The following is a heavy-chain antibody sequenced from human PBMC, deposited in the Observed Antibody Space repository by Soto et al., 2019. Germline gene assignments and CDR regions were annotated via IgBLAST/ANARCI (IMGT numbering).Heavy chain of an antibody. CDR2: ISSSSSYI. CDR1: GFTFSSYS. V-gene: IGHV3-21*01. D-gene: IGHD3-10*01. Sequence: EVQLVESGGGLVKPGGSLRLSCAASGFTFSSYSMNWVRQAPGKGLEWVSSISSSSSYIYYADSVKGRFTISRDNAKNSLYLQMNSLRAEDTAVYYCARDFSDYYGSGSYLVYYYYYMDVWGKGTTVTVSS. J-gene: IGHJ6*03. CDR3: ARDFSDYYGSGSYLVYYYYYMDV.